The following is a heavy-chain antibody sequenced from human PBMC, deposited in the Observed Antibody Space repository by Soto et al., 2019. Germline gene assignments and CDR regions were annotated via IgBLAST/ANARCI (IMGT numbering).Heavy chain of an antibody. CDR2: IYYSGST. D-gene: IGHD4-17*01. V-gene: IGHV4-59*01. Sequence: ASETLSLTCTVSGGSISSYYWSWIRQPPGKGLEWIGYIYYSGSTNYNPSLKSRVTISVGTSKNQFSLKLSSVTAADTAVYYCARLDYGDYLYEYFQHWGQGTLVTVSS. CDR3: ARLDYGDYLYEYFQH. CDR1: GGSISSYY. J-gene: IGHJ1*01.